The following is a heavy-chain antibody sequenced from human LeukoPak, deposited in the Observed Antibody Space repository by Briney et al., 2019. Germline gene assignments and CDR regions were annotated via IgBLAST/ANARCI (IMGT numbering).Heavy chain of an antibody. J-gene: IGHJ3*02. CDR2: IYYSGSA. D-gene: IGHD3-22*01. CDR3: ARLNDSSGLDAFDI. V-gene: IGHV4-31*03. CDR1: GGSISSGGYY. Sequence: SSETLSLTCTVSGGSISSGGYYWSWIRQHPGKGLEGIGYIYYSGSAYYNPSLKSRVTISVDTSKNQFSLKLSSVTAADTAVYYCARLNDSSGLDAFDIWGQGTMVTVSS.